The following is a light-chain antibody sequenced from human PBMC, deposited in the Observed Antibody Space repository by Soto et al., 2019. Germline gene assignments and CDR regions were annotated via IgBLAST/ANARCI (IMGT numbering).Light chain of an antibody. J-gene: IGKJ1*01. CDR2: AAS. V-gene: IGKV1-39*01. CDR1: QSISSY. Sequence: DIQMTQSPSSLSASVGDRVTITCRASQSISSYLNWYQQKPVKAPKLLIYAASSLQRGVPSRFSGSGSGRDFTLTISSLQPEDFATYDCQESYSTPWTFGKGTKVEIK. CDR3: QESYSTPWT.